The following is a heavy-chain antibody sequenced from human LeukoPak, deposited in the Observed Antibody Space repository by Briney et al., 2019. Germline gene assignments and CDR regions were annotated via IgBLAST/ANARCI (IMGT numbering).Heavy chain of an antibody. J-gene: IGHJ5*02. Sequence: GGSLRLSCAASGFTFSSYEMNWVRQAPGKGLEWVSYISSSGSTIYYADSVKGRFTISRDNAKNSLYLQLNSLRAEDTAVYYCARSLVVGATYPYHWGQGTLVTVSS. CDR2: ISSSGSTI. CDR3: ARSLVVGATYPYH. V-gene: IGHV3-48*03. CDR1: GFTFSSYE. D-gene: IGHD1-26*01.